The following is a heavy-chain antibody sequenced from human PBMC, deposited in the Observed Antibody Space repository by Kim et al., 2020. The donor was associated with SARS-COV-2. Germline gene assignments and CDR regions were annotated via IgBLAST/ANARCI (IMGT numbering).Heavy chain of an antibody. CDR1: GYTFTGYY. Sequence: ASVKVSCKASGYTFTGYYMHWVRQAPGQGLEWMGRINPNSGGTNYAQKFQGRVTMTRDTSISPAYMELSRLRSDDTAVYYCARDLPPEVTIFGVVIREYYYDYWGQGTLVTVSS. CDR2: INPNSGGT. J-gene: IGHJ4*02. V-gene: IGHV1-2*06. D-gene: IGHD3-3*01. CDR3: ARDLPPEVTIFGVVIREYYYDY.